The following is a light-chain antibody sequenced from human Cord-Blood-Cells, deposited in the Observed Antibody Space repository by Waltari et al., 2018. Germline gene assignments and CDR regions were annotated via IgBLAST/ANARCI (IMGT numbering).Light chain of an antibody. Sequence: QSALTQPASVSGSPGQSTTISCTGTTSAVGVYNYVSWYQQHPGKAPKLMIYDVSKRPSGVSNRFSGSKSGNTASLTISGLQAEDEADYYCSSYTSSSTSYVFGTGTKVTVL. V-gene: IGLV2-14*01. J-gene: IGLJ1*01. CDR2: DVS. CDR3: SSYTSSSTSYV. CDR1: TSAVGVYNY.